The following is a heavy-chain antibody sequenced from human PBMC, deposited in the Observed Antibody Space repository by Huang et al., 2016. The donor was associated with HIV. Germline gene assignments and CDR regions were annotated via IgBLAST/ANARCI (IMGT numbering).Heavy chain of an antibody. CDR2: ILPDDSDT. Sequence: VQLVQSGAEVKKPGESLKISCKGSGYSFSSYWIAWVRQIPGKGLEWMGIILPDDSDTTYSPSFEGQVTISADKSSGTAYLQWSSLKASDTAMYYCARRFSSSSGYFDYWGQGSLVTVSS. J-gene: IGHJ4*02. CDR1: GYSFSSYW. V-gene: IGHV5-51*01. CDR3: ARRFSSSSGYFDY. D-gene: IGHD6-6*01.